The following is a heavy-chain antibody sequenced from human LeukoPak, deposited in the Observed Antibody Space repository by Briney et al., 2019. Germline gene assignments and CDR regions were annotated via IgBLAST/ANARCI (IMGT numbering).Heavy chain of an antibody. CDR2: IYYSGST. Sequence: PSETLSLTCTVSGGSISSDYYYWSWLRQPPGKGREWIAYIYYSGSTYYNPSLKSRVTISVDTSKNQFSLKLSSVTAADTAVYYCARGSRFYSRFYYWGQGTLVTVSS. D-gene: IGHD2-21*01. V-gene: IGHV4-30-4*08. J-gene: IGHJ4*02. CDR3: ARGSRFYSRFYY. CDR1: GGSISSDYYY.